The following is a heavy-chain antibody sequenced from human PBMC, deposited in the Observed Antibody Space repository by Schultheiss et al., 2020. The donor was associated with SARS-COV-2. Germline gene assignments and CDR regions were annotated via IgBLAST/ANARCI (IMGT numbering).Heavy chain of an antibody. Sequence: SETLSLTCAVYGGSFSGYYWSWIRQPPGKGLEWIGQINHSGSTNYNPSLKSRVTMSVDTSKNQFSLKLSSVTAADTAVYYCARAFCSGGSCYDYWGQGTLVTVSS. CDR1: GGSFSGYY. J-gene: IGHJ4*02. CDR2: INHSGST. V-gene: IGHV4-34*01. CDR3: ARAFCSGGSCYDY. D-gene: IGHD2-15*01.